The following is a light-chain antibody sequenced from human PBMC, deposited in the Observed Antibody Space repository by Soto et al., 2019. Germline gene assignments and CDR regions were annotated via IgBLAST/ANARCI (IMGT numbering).Light chain of an antibody. CDR1: TPNIGSNY. CDR3: ARWDDSLNGYV. J-gene: IGLJ1*01. V-gene: IGLV1-47*01. Sequence: QSGLTQPPSASGTPGQRVIISCSGKTPNIGSNYVYWYRHLPGTAPQLLIYRNNQRPSGVPDRFSGSKSRTSASLAISGLRSEDEADYFCARWDDSLNGYVFGTGTKLTVL. CDR2: RNN.